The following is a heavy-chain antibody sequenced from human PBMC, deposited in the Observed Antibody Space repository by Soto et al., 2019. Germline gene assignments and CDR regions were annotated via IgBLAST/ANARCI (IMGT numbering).Heavy chain of an antibody. CDR3: VKVSTFYDILTGYYSTNFFDP. CDR2: ISSDGDIT. Sequence: PGGSLSLSCSASGFTFSEYSLHWGRQAPGNGLQFVSTISSDGDITYYADSVKGRFTISRDNSKNTLYLQMNSLRPEDTAVYYCVKVSTFYDILTGYYSTNFFDPWGQGTLVTVSS. CDR1: GFTFSEYS. V-gene: IGHV3-64D*06. D-gene: IGHD3-9*01. J-gene: IGHJ5*02.